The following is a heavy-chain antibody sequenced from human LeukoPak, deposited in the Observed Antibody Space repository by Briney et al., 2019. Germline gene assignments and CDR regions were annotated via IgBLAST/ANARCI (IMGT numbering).Heavy chain of an antibody. Sequence: SVKVSCKASGGTFSSYAISWVRQAPGQGLEWMGRIIPILGIANYAQKFQGRVTITADKSTSIAYMELSSLRSEDTAVYYCARDQGSSGWEGAFDIWGQGTMVTVSS. CDR2: IIPILGIA. CDR3: ARDQGSSGWEGAFDI. CDR1: GGTFSSYA. V-gene: IGHV1-69*04. J-gene: IGHJ3*02. D-gene: IGHD6-19*01.